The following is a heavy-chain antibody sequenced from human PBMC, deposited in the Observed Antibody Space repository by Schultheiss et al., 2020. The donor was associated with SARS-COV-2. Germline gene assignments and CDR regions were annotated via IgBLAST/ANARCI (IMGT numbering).Heavy chain of an antibody. CDR1: GGTFSSYA. D-gene: IGHD2-21*02. Sequence: SVKVSCKASGGTFSSYAISWVRQAPGQGLEWMGGIIPIFGTANYAQKFQGRVTITADESTSTAYMELSSLRSEDTAVYYCARGGIVVVTADRYYYYGMDVWGQGGAVNVAS. CDR3: ARGGIVVVTADRYYYYGMDV. V-gene: IGHV1-69*13. CDR2: IIPIFGTA. J-gene: IGHJ6*02.